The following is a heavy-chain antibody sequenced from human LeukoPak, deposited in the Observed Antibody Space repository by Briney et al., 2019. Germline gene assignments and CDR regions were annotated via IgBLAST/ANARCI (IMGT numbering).Heavy chain of an antibody. CDR2: INPNSGGT. D-gene: IGHD3-10*01. CDR1: GYTFTGYY. V-gene: IGHV1-2*02. CDR3: ARDSGYYYGSGSYFRREYYFDY. Sequence: ASVKVSCKASGYTFTGYYMHWVRQAPGQGLEWVGWINPNSGGTNYAQKFQGRVTMTRDTSISTAYMELSRLRSDDTAVYYCARDSGYYYGSGSYFRREYYFDYWGQGTLVTVSS. J-gene: IGHJ4*02.